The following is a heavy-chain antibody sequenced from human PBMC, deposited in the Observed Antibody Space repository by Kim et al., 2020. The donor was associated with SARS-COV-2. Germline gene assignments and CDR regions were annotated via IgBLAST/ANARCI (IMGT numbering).Heavy chain of an antibody. D-gene: IGHD6-13*01. Sequence: GGSLRLSCAASGFTFSNYGMSWVRQAPGKGLEWVANIKQEGSEKYYVDSVKGRFTISRDNAKNSLYLQMNSLRAEDTAVYYCARDLVAAGGGYWGQGTLVTVSS. V-gene: IGHV3-7*01. J-gene: IGHJ4*02. CDR2: IKQEGSEK. CDR3: ARDLVAAGGGY. CDR1: GFTFSNYG.